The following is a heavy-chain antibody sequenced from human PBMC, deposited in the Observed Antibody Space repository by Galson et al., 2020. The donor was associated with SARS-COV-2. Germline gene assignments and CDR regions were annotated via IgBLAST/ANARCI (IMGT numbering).Heavy chain of an antibody. J-gene: IGHJ6*02. Sequence: ASVKVSCKASGYTFTGYYMHWVRQAPGQGLEWMGWINPNSGGTNYAQKFQGRVTMTRDTSISTAYMELSRLRSDDTAVYYCAREGGIVGATTNYYYGMDVWGQGTTVTVSS. CDR2: INPNSGGT. CDR1: GYTFTGYY. D-gene: IGHD1-26*01. V-gene: IGHV1-2*02. CDR3: AREGGIVGATTNYYYGMDV.